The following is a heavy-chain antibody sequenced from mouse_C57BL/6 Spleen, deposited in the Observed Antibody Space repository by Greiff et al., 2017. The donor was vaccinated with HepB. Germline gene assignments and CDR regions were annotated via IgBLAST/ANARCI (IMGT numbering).Heavy chain of an antibody. V-gene: IGHV1-72*01. J-gene: IGHJ3*01. CDR1: GYTFTSYW. CDR3: ARGDYGSSYVGFAY. D-gene: IGHD1-1*01. CDR2: IDPNSGGT. Sequence: QVQLQQPGAELVKPGASVKLSCKASGYTFTSYWMHWVKQRPGRGLEWIGRIDPNSGGTKYNEKFKSKATLTVDKPSSPAYMQRRSLTSEDSAVYYCARGDYGSSYVGFAYWGQGTLVTVSA.